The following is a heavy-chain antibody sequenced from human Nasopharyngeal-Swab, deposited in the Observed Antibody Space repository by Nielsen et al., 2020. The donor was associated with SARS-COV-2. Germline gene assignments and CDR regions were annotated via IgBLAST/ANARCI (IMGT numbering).Heavy chain of an antibody. V-gene: IGHV5-51*01. J-gene: IGHJ6*02. D-gene: IGHD1-26*01. CDR2: IFPGDSDT. CDR3: AIGAAVGTLFHGMDV. CDR1: GYRFTDYW. Sequence: GESLKISCATSGYRFTDYWIAWVRQAPGKGLECMGTIFPGDSDTRYRPSFEGRVTISVDQSITTAYLHWTSLKASDTAKYYCAIGAAVGTLFHGMDVWGQGTMVTVPS.